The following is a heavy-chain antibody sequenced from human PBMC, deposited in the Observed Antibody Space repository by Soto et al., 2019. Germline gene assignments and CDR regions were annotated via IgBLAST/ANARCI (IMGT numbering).Heavy chain of an antibody. CDR2: MNPNSGNT. CDR3: ARGKIEPMVQYYYYYYMDV. J-gene: IGHJ6*03. V-gene: IGHV1-8*02. D-gene: IGHD3-10*01. Sequence: ASVKVSCKASGYTFTGYYMHWVRQAPGQGLEWMGWMNPNSGNTGYAQKFQGRVTMTRNTSISTAYMELSSLRSEDTAVYYCARGKIEPMVQYYYYYYMDVWGKGTTVTVSS. CDR1: GYTFTGYY.